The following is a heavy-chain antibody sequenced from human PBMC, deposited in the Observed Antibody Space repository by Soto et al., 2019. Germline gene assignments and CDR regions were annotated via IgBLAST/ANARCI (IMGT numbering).Heavy chain of an antibody. CDR2: IDPSDSYT. Sequence: GESLKISCKGSGYSFTSYWISWVRQMPGKGLEWMGRIDPSDSYTNYSPSFQGHVTISADKSISTAYLQWSSLKASDTAMYYCARVGYSYVSHYYYGMDVWGQGTTVTVSS. D-gene: IGHD5-18*01. J-gene: IGHJ6*02. V-gene: IGHV5-10-1*01. CDR3: ARVGYSYVSHYYYGMDV. CDR1: GYSFTSYW.